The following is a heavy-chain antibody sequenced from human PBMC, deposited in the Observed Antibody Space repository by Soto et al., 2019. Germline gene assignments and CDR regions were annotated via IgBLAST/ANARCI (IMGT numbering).Heavy chain of an antibody. V-gene: IGHV3-30-3*01. CDR2: ISYDGSNK. CDR3: ASCSLDGPLRGAYYYYGMDV. Sequence: QVQLVESGGGVVQPGRSLRLSCAASGFTFSSYAMHWVRQAPGKGLEWVAVISYDGSNKYYADSVKGRFTISRDNSKNTLYLQMNSLRAEDTAVYYCASCSLDGPLRGAYYYYGMDVWGQGTTVTVSS. CDR1: GFTFSSYA. D-gene: IGHD2-15*01. J-gene: IGHJ6*02.